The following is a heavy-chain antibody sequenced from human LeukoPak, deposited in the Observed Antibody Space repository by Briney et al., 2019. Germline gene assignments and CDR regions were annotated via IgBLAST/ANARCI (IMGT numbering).Heavy chain of an antibody. J-gene: IGHJ3*02. Sequence: PGGSLRLSCAASGFTFSSYSMNWVRQAPGKGLEWVSSVSSSSSYIYYADSVKGRFTISRDNAKNSLYLQMNSLRAEDTAVYYCARGPYAKDGAFDIWGQGTMVTVSS. V-gene: IGHV3-21*01. CDR2: VSSSSSYI. D-gene: IGHD5-24*01. CDR3: ARGPYAKDGAFDI. CDR1: GFTFSSYS.